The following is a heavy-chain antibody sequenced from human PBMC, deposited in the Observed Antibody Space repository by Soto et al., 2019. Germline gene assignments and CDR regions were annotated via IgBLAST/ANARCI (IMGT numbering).Heavy chain of an antibody. J-gene: IGHJ4*02. D-gene: IGHD3-22*01. CDR2: ISYDGSNK. V-gene: IGHV3-30*18. CDR1: GFTFSSYG. Sequence: GSLRLSCAASGFTFSSYGMHWVRQAPGKGLEWVAVISYDGSNKYYADSVKGRFTISRDNSKNTLYLQMNSLRAEDTAVYYCAKVQYYYDSSGRPIWYFDYWGQGTLVTVSS. CDR3: AKVQYYYDSSGRPIWYFDY.